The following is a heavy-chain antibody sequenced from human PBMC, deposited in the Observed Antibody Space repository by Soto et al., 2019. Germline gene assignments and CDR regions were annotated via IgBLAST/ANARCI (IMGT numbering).Heavy chain of an antibody. CDR3: ARDLSAVKRFESFKYYRMDV. CDR1: GGTFSSNP. D-gene: IGHD3-3*01. J-gene: IGHJ6*02. V-gene: IGHV1-69*06. CDR2: IIPIFATP. Sequence: QVQLMQSGAEVRKPGSSVTVSCKASGGTFSSNPISWVRQAPGQGLEWMGGIIPIFATPHYARRFLDRVTLTAHRSTNTAYMELTGLTSEDTAIYYCARDLSAVKRFESFKYYRMDVWGQGTTVTVS.